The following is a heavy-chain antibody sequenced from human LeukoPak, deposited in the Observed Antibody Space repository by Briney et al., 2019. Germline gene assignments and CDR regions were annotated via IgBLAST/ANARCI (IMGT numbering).Heavy chain of an antibody. CDR3: AKDYDIAAAAYYLDY. J-gene: IGHJ4*02. Sequence: LPGGSLRLSCAASGCTFSSYGMHWVRKAPGKGLEWVAVVSYDGRDKYHADSVKGRSTISRDNSKNALYLQMNSLRAEDTAVYYCAKDYDIAAAAYYLDYWGQGTLVSVSS. V-gene: IGHV3-30*18. CDR1: GCTFSSYG. D-gene: IGHD6-13*01. CDR2: VSYDGRDK.